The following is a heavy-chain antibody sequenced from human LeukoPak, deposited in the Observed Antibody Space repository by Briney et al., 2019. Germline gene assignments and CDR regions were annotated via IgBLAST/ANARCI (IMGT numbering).Heavy chain of an antibody. J-gene: IGHJ4*02. V-gene: IGHV3-21*01. CDR3: TRDPLRYLRVGHYDY. Sequence: LGGSLRLSCAASGFNFSTSAMNRVRQVPGKGLEWVSSIDYDSSHIYYAASVRGRFTISRDNARDSVYLQMDSLRVEDTAVYYCTRDPLRYLRVGHYDYWGQGTLVAVSS. D-gene: IGHD3-9*01. CDR1: GFNFSTSA. CDR2: IDYDSSHI.